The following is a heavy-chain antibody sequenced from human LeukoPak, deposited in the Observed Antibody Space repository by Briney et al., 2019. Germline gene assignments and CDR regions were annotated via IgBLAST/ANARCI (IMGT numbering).Heavy chain of an antibody. CDR2: INPNSGGT. Sequence: ASVKVSCKASGGTFSSYAISWVRQAPGQGLEWMGWINPNSGGTNYAQKFQGRVTMTRDTSISTAYMELSRLRSDDTAVYYCAMDYDILTGYDYWGQGTLVTVSS. J-gene: IGHJ4*02. D-gene: IGHD3-9*01. CDR3: AMDYDILTGYDY. CDR1: GGTFSSYA. V-gene: IGHV1-2*02.